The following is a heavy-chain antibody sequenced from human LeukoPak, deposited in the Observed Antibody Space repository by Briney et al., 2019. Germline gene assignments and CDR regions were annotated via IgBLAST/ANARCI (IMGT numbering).Heavy chain of an antibody. Sequence: GESLKISCKGSGYSFTSYWIGWVRQMPGEGLEWMGIIYPGDSDTRYSPSFQGQVTISADKSISTAYLQWSSLKASDTAMYYCARLGPRDYYDSSGYYWGQGTLVTVSS. D-gene: IGHD3-22*01. CDR3: ARLGPRDYYDSSGYY. CDR2: IYPGDSDT. V-gene: IGHV5-51*01. CDR1: GYSFTSYW. J-gene: IGHJ4*02.